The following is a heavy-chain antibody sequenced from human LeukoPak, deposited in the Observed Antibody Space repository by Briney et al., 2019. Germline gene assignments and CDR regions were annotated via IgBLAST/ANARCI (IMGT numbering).Heavy chain of an antibody. CDR2: ISSSSTYI. Sequence: PGGSLRLSCAASEFTFSSYSMNWVRQAPGKGLEWVSSISSSSTYIYYADSVKGRFTISRDNAKNSLYLQMNTLRTEDTAIYYCASLLEVSSSWPFDYWGQGTLVTVPS. V-gene: IGHV3-21*01. CDR1: EFTFSSYS. CDR3: ASLLEVSSSWPFDY. D-gene: IGHD6-13*01. J-gene: IGHJ4*02.